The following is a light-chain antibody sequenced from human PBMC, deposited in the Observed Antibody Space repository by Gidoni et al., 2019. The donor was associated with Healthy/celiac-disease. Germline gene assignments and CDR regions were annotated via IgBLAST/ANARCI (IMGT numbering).Light chain of an antibody. Sequence: DIQMTQSPSTLSASVGDRVTITCRASHSISSWLAWYQQKPGRAPNLLIYKASSLESGVPSRFSGSGSGTEFTLTISSLQPDDFATYYCQHYNRYSATFGQGTKVEIK. CDR1: HSISSW. CDR3: QHYNRYSAT. V-gene: IGKV1-5*03. CDR2: KAS. J-gene: IGKJ1*01.